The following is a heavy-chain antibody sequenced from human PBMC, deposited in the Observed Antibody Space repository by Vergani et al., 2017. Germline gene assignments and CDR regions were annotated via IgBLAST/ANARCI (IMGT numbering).Heavy chain of an antibody. CDR2: IYYSGST. CDR3: AWVPAADYDYYYYMDV. D-gene: IGHD2-2*01. Sequence: QLQLQESGPGLVKPSQTLSLTCTVSGGSISSGGYYWSWIRQHPGKGLEWIGYIYYSGSTYYNPSLKSRVTISVDTSKNQFSLKLGSVTAADTAVYYCAWVPAADYDYYYYMDVWGKGTTVTVSS. J-gene: IGHJ6*03. CDR1: GGSISSGGYY. V-gene: IGHV4-31*03.